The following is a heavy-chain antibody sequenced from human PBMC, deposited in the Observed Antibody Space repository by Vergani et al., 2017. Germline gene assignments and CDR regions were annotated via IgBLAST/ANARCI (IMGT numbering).Heavy chain of an antibody. CDR3: ARDGDRYPRGVCGY. CDR2: VYTSGST. V-gene: IGHV4-61*02. CDR1: GGSISSGSYY. Sequence: QVQLQESGPGLVKPSQTLSLTCTVSGGSISSGSYYWSWIRPPAGKGLEWIGRVYTSGSTNYNPSLKSRVTISVDTSKNQFSLKLSSVTAADTAVYYCARDGDRYPRGVCGYWGQGTLVTVSS. D-gene: IGHD2-21*02. J-gene: IGHJ4*02.